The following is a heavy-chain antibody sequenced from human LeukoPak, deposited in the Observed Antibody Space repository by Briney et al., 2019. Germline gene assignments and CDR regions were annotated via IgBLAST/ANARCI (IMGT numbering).Heavy chain of an antibody. CDR3: ACLRGPSDY. V-gene: IGHV3-30*03. CDR2: ISYDGSNK. Sequence: GGSLRLSCAASGFTFSSYGMHWVRQAPGKGLEWVAVISYDGSNKYYADSVKGRFTISRDNTKHSLYLQVDSLTADDTAVYFCACLRGPSDYWGQGTLVTVSS. D-gene: IGHD4-17*01. CDR1: GFTFSSYG. J-gene: IGHJ4*02.